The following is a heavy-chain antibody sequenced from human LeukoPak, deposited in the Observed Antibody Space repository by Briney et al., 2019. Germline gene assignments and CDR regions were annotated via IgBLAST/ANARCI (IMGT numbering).Heavy chain of an antibody. Sequence: SETRSLTCTVPGGSISSGDNYWSWIRQPPGKGLEWIGYIYHSGSTYYNPSLESRVTVSVDTSKNQFSLKLRSVTAADTAVYYCARDSSGASYVVWGQGTLVTVSS. CDR1: GGSISSGDNY. CDR2: IYHSGST. J-gene: IGHJ4*02. D-gene: IGHD1-26*01. V-gene: IGHV4-30-4*01. CDR3: ARDSSGASYVV.